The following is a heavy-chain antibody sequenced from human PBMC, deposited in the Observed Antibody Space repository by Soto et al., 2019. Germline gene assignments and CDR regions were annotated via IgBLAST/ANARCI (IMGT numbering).Heavy chain of an antibody. CDR3: ARARKRWFGIAAAGTDY. Sequence: QVQLVESGGGVVQPGRSLRLSCAASGFTFSSYAMHWVRQAPGKGLEWVAVISYDGSNKYYADSVKGRFTISRDNSKNPLYLQMNSLRAEDTAVYYCARARKRWFGIAAAGTDYWGQGTLVTVSS. V-gene: IGHV3-30-3*01. D-gene: IGHD6-13*01. J-gene: IGHJ4*02. CDR2: ISYDGSNK. CDR1: GFTFSSYA.